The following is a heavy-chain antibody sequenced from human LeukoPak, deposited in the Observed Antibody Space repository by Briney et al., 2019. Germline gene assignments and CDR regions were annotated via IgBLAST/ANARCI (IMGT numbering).Heavy chain of an antibody. Sequence: SETLSLTCTVSGGSISSCNYYWVWIRQPPGKGLEWVGNIYYSGSNYYNPSLKRRVTISVDTSKNQFSLKLSSVTAGDTAVYYCARIRLPLVYCSTTSCYGVFDYWGQGTLVTVSS. CDR2: IYYSGSN. J-gene: IGHJ4*02. V-gene: IGHV4-39*01. D-gene: IGHD2-2*01. CDR3: ARIRLPLVYCSTTSCYGVFDY. CDR1: GGSISSCNYY.